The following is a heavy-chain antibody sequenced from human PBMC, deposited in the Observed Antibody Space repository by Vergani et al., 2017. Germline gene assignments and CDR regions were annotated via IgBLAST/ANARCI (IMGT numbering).Heavy chain of an antibody. V-gene: IGHV4-61*02. CDR2: IYVSGIT. D-gene: IGHD4-23*01. Sequence: QVQLQESGPGLVKPSQTLSLTCTVSGASINNDFYYWHWIRQPAGKGLEWIGRIYVSGITYYNSSLQSQVSMSVDTSKNQFSLTLTSVTAADTAVYYCARDNKQLRPRAFYLWGQGTIVTVSS. J-gene: IGHJ3*01. CDR3: ARDNKQLRPRAFYL. CDR1: GASINNDFYY.